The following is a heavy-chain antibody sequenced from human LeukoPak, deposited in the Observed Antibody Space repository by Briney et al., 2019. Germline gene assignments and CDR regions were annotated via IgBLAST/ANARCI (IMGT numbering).Heavy chain of an antibody. CDR1: GGTFSSYA. CDR3: ARSYSSSSNFDY. Sequence: ASVKVSCKASGGTFSSYAITWVRQAPGQGLEWMGWISAYTGNTNYAQKFQGRVTMTTDTSTTTAYMELRSLRSDDTAVYYCARSYSSSSNFDYWGRGTLVTVYS. J-gene: IGHJ4*02. D-gene: IGHD6-6*01. CDR2: ISAYTGNT. V-gene: IGHV1-18*01.